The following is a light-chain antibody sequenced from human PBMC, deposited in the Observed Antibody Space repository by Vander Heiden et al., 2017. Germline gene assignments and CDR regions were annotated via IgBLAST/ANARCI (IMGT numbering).Light chain of an antibody. CDR1: QDISNY. CDR3: QQHDNLLLVT. J-gene: IGKJ3*01. V-gene: IGKV1-33*01. CDR2: DAS. Sequence: DIQMTQSPSSLSASVGDRVTITCQASQDISNYLNWYQQKPGKAPKLLIYDASNLETGVPSRFSGSGYGTDFTFTISSRQPEDIAPYYCQQHDNLLLVTFGHGTKVDIK.